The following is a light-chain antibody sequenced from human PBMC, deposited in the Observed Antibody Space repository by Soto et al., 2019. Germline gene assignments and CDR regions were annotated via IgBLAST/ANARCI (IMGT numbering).Light chain of an antibody. CDR1: SSDIGSYNL. V-gene: IGLV2-23*02. CDR3: CLYASSSTFI. Sequence: QSALTQPASVSGSPGQSITISCTGTSSDIGSYNLVSWYQQHPGKAPKLMIYEATKRPSGVSNRFSGCKSGNTASLTISGLQAEDEADYYCCLYASSSTFIFGGGTKLTVL. CDR2: EAT. J-gene: IGLJ2*01.